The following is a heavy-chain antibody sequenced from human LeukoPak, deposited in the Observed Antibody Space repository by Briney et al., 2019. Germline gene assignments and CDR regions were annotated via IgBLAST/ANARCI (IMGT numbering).Heavy chain of an antibody. Sequence: WASVKVSCKASGYTFTGYYMHWVRQAPGQGLEWMAWINPNSGGTNYAQKFQGRVTMTRDTSISTAYMELSRLRSDDTAVYYCARGRPAAGAGYYYMDVWGKGTTVTVSS. D-gene: IGHD2-2*01. V-gene: IGHV1-2*02. J-gene: IGHJ6*03. CDR3: ARGRPAAGAGYYYMDV. CDR1: GYTFTGYY. CDR2: INPNSGGT.